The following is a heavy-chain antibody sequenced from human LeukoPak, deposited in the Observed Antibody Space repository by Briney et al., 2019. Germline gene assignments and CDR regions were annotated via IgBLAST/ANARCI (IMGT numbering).Heavy chain of an antibody. V-gene: IGHV3-7*01. Sequence: VGSLRLSCAPSGFSLSIYSMSWVRQAPGEGREWVANIKQDGSEKYYVHSVKGPFTISRDNAKNSLYMEMKSLRPEDTAVYYCARDGNNYYYYMDVWGKGTTVTVSS. J-gene: IGHJ6*03. D-gene: IGHD1/OR15-1a*01. CDR2: IKQDGSEK. CDR1: GFSLSIYS. CDR3: ARDGNNYYYYMDV.